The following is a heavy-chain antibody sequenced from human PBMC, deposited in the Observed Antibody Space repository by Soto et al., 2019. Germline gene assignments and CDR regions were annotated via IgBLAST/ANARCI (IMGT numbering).Heavy chain of an antibody. Sequence: PGGSLRLSCAASGVTFSSYSMNWVRQAPGKGLEWVSYISSSSSTIYYADSVKGRFTISRDNAKNSLYLQMNSLRDEDTAVYYCARDSYVYYYYGMDVWAQGTTVTVSS. CDR2: ISSSSSTI. J-gene: IGHJ6*02. D-gene: IGHD3-16*01. CDR3: ARDSYVYYYYGMDV. V-gene: IGHV3-48*02. CDR1: GVTFSSYS.